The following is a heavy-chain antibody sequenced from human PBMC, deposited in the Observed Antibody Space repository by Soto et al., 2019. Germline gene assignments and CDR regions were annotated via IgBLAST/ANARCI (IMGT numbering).Heavy chain of an antibody. J-gene: IGHJ4*02. V-gene: IGHV1-18*01. CDR3: ARVKGDIWTGYYKGCFDY. D-gene: IGHD3-9*01. CDR1: GYTFTSYG. CDR2: ISAYNGNT. Sequence: ASVKVSCKASGYTFTSYGISWVRQAPGQGLEWMGWISAYNGNTNYAQKLQGRVTMNTDTSTSTAYMELRSLRSDDTAVYYCARVKGDIWTGYYKGCFDYWGQGTLVTVSS.